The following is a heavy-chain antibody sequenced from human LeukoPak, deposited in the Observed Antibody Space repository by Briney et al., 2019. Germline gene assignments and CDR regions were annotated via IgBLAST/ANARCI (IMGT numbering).Heavy chain of an antibody. CDR1: GYTFTSYD. J-gene: IGHJ6*02. V-gene: IGHV1-8*01. Sequence: ASVTVSCKASGYTFTSYDINWVRQATGQGLEWMGWMNPNSGNTGYAQKFQGRVTMTRNTSISTAYMELSSLRSEDTAVYYCARSSSRVRGVTLRAVYYYYGMDVWGQGTTVTVSS. CDR2: MNPNSGNT. CDR3: ARSSSRVRGVTLRAVYYYYGMDV. D-gene: IGHD3-10*01.